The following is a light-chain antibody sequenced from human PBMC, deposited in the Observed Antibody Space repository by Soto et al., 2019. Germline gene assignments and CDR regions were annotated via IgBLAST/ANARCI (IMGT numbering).Light chain of an antibody. CDR1: QSVSSN. CDR2: RAS. CDR3: QQYNNWPQIT. Sequence: IVLTQSPTPLSLSPGGRAILSCRASQSVSSNYLAWYQQKPGQAPKVLIYRASIRATGIPARFSGSGSGTEFTLTISSLQSEDFAVYYCQQYNNWPQITFGQGTRLEIK. V-gene: IGKV3-15*01. J-gene: IGKJ5*01.